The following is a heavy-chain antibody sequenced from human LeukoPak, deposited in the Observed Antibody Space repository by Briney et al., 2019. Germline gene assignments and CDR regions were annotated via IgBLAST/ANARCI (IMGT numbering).Heavy chain of an antibody. Sequence: GGSLTLSCAASGFPISSNYMSWVRQAPGKGLECVSFIYSGCSTYYPDSVKGRFTISRDHSKNSLYLQMNSRRVEETAIYYCAGGDYNWNGFDPWGQGTLVTVSS. V-gene: IGHV3-53*01. CDR2: IYSGCST. D-gene: IGHD1-20*01. CDR1: GFPISSNY. J-gene: IGHJ5*02. CDR3: AGGDYNWNGFDP.